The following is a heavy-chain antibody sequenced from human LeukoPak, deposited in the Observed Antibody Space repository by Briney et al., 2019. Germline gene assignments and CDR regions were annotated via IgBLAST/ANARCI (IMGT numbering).Heavy chain of an antibody. Sequence: SETLSLTCTVSGGSISSSSYYWGWSRQPPGMGLEWIGSIYYSGSTYYNPSLKSRVTISVDTSKNQFSLKLSSVTAADTAVYYCARVSYCSGGSCYPEYFQHWGQGTLVTVSS. V-gene: IGHV4-39*07. CDR2: IYYSGST. CDR1: GGSISSSSYY. D-gene: IGHD2-15*01. CDR3: ARVSYCSGGSCYPEYFQH. J-gene: IGHJ1*01.